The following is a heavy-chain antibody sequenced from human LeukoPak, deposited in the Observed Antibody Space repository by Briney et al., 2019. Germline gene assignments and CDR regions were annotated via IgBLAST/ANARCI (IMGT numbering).Heavy chain of an antibody. Sequence: SETLSLTCTVSGGSISSYYRSWIRQPPGKGLEWIGYIYYSGSANYNPFLKSRVTISVDTSKNQFSLKLSSVTAADTAVYYCTRADEYSSDYWGQGTLVTAS. CDR1: GGSISSYY. CDR2: IYYSGSA. J-gene: IGHJ4*02. CDR3: TRADEYSSDY. V-gene: IGHV4-59*01. D-gene: IGHD6-6*01.